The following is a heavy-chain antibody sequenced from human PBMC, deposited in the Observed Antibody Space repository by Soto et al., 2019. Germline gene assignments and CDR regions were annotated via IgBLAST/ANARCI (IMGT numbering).Heavy chain of an antibody. CDR2: INGSGSET. V-gene: IGHV3-23*01. CDR1: GFTFRSHA. CDR3: ARRARDGRNSAIDC. D-gene: IGHD1-1*01. Sequence: PGGSLRISCAASGFTFRSHAMNWVRQAPGKGLEWVSDINGSGSETYYGNSVKGRFTTSRDNSKSMSFLQLNSLRGDDTAVYYCARRARDGRNSAIDCWGQGTLVTVSS. J-gene: IGHJ4*02.